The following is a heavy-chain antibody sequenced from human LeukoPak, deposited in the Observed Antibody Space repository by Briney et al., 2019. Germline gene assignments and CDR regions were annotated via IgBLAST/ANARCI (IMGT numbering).Heavy chain of an antibody. D-gene: IGHD3-22*01. Sequence: PGGSLRLSCAASGFTFSSYAMSWVRQAPGKGLEWLSAISGSGGSRPYADSVKGRFIISRDNSKNTLYLQMNSLRAEDTAVYYCASDYDSPGYYELDYWGQGTLVTVSS. V-gene: IGHV3-23*01. CDR3: ASDYDSPGYYELDY. CDR1: GFTFSSYA. CDR2: ISGSGGSR. J-gene: IGHJ4*02.